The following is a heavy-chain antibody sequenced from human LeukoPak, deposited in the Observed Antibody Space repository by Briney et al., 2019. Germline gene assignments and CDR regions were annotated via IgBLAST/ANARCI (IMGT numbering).Heavy chain of an antibody. Sequence: VASVKVSCKASGGTFSSYTISWVRQAPGQGLEWMGRIIPILGIANYAQKFQGRVTITADKSTSTAYMELSSLRSEDTAVYYCARDRVVRGVINYYYYYMDVWGKGTTVTVSS. CDR1: GGTFSSYT. J-gene: IGHJ6*03. V-gene: IGHV1-69*04. D-gene: IGHD3-10*01. CDR3: ARDRVVRGVINYYYYYMDV. CDR2: IIPILGIA.